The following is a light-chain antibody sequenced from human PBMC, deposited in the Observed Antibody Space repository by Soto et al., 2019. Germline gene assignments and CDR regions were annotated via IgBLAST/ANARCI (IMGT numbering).Light chain of an antibody. CDR2: GAT. J-gene: IGKJ2*01. CDR1: QSVSSGY. V-gene: IGKV3-20*01. CDR3: QQYDSSPRT. Sequence: SVLTQSPGTLSWSLGERATLSCRASQSVSSGYLAWYQQKPGQAPRLLIYGATSRAAGIPDRFSGSGSGTDFTLTISRLEHEDFAVYYCQQYDSSPRTFGQATKLEIK.